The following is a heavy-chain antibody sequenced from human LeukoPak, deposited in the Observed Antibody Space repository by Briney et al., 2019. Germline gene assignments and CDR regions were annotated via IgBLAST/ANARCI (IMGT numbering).Heavy chain of an antibody. V-gene: IGHV3-23*01. Sequence: PGGSLRLSCGASGFTFTSSAMSWVRQAPGKGLEWISAISSGGTPYYAASVRGRFIISRDTSTNTLYLQMNSLRAEDTAVYYCAKEPDYGDYFDYWGQGTLVTVSS. CDR3: AKEPDYGDYFDY. CDR2: ISSGGTP. D-gene: IGHD4-17*01. J-gene: IGHJ4*02. CDR1: GFTFTSSA.